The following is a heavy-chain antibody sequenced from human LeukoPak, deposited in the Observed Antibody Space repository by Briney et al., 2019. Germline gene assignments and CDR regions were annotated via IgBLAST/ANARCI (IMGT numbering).Heavy chain of an antibody. D-gene: IGHD4-23*01. J-gene: IGHJ4*02. CDR2: ISAYNGNT. V-gene: IGHV1-18*01. CDR3: ARDEDYGGNPRHDY. Sequence: ASVKVSFKSSGYTFTIYGISWVRQAPGQGVEWMGWISAYNGNTNYAQKLQGRVTMTTDTSTSTAYMELRSLISDDTAVYYCARDEDYGGNPRHDYWGQGTLVTVSS. CDR1: GYTFTIYG.